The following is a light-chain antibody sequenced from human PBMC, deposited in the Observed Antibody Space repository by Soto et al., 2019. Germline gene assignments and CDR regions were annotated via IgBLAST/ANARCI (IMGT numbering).Light chain of an antibody. CDR1: QSVSTY. V-gene: IGKV3-11*01. J-gene: IGKJ3*01. CDR3: HQRSNWPPFT. Sequence: EVVLTQSPATLSLSPGERATLSCRASQSVSTYLAWYQQKPGQPPRLLIYGASNRATGTPARFSGSGSGTDFTRTRSSREPDDFAVCYCHQRSNWPPFTFGPGPKVEIK. CDR2: GAS.